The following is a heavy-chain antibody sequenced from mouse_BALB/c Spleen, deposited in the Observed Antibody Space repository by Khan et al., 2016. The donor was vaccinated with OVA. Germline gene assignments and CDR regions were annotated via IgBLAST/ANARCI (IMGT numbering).Heavy chain of an antibody. CDR2: ISNGGGST. V-gene: IGHV5-12*02. J-gene: IGHJ4*01. D-gene: IGHD2-12*01. CDR3: ARQLYGAMDH. Sequence: EVELVESGGGLVQPGGSLKLSCATPGFTFSDYYMYWVRQTPEKRLEWVAYISNGGGSTYYPDTVKGRFTISRDNAKNTLYLQMSRLKSEDTGMYYCARQLYGAMDHWGQGTSVTVSS. CDR1: GFTFSDYY.